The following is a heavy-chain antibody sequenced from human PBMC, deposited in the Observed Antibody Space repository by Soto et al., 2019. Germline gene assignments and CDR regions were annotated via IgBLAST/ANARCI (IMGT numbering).Heavy chain of an antibody. CDR3: ARAAQTCNCWCKSGMAF. CDR1: KSTVSGKS. D-gene: IGHD2-15*01. Sequence: PRLPYRDRKSTVSGKSVDRGGRGIVKRLEWVAVISYDGSNKYYADSVKGRFTISRDNSKNTLYLQMNSLRAEGTAVYYCARAAQTCNCWCKSGMAFLGQGSSVT. J-gene: IGHJ6*01. CDR2: ISYDGSNK. V-gene: IGHV3-30*05.